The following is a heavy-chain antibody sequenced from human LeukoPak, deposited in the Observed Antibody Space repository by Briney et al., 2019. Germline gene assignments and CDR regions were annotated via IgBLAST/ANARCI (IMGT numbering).Heavy chain of an antibody. CDR2: IYSGDSDT. V-gene: IGHV5-51*01. CDR3: ATRTYGGNPGRGYFDL. D-gene: IGHD4-23*01. J-gene: IGHJ2*01. CDR1: GYSFTNYW. Sequence: PAESLLISCKGSGYSFTNYWIGWVRQMPGRGLEWMGIIYSGDSDTRYSPSFQGQVTIAADKSITTAYLQWSSLKASDTAMYYCATRTYGGNPGRGYFDLWGRGTLVTVSS.